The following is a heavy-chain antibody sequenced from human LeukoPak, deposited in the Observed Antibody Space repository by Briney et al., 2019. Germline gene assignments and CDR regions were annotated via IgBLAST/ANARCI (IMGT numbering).Heavy chain of an antibody. D-gene: IGHD6-13*01. CDR3: VRGYSTSWTYYFDY. Sequence: PSETLSLNCTVSAGAITGYYWAWIRQPPGKRLDSIGHLHSGGSTNHNPSLNSRVPISVDTSKNHFSLKLSSVTAADTAVYYCVRGYSTSWTYYFDYWGQGALVTVSS. CDR2: LHSGGST. J-gene: IGHJ4*02. V-gene: IGHV4-59*01. CDR1: AGAITGYY.